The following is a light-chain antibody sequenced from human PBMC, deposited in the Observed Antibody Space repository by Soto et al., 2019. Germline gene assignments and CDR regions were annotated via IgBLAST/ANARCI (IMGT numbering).Light chain of an antibody. V-gene: IGKV4-1*01. Sequence: DIVMTQSPDSLAVSLGERATINCKSSQTILSSANNQNYLAWFQQKPGQPPKLLIYEASTRESGVPDRFSGSGSGADFTLTISSLQAGDFAVYYCQQYYAAPLTFGGGTKVEIK. J-gene: IGKJ4*01. CDR3: QQYYAAPLT. CDR2: EAS. CDR1: QTILSSANNQNY.